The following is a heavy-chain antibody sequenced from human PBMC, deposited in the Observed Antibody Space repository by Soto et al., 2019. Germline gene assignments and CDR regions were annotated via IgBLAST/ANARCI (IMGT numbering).Heavy chain of an antibody. D-gene: IGHD3-22*01. J-gene: IGHJ5*02. CDR3: AMVSYENSGYYDVRSLDS. CDR2: ISDSGSYT. V-gene: IGHV3-23*01. Sequence: GGSLRLSCAASGLSFSNHVMTWVRQAPGKGLEYVSSISDSGSYTYYADSVKGRFTISRDNSKNMLYLQLHSLRADDTAVYYCAMVSYENSGYYDVRSLDSCGQGTVVTVSS. CDR1: GLSFSNHV.